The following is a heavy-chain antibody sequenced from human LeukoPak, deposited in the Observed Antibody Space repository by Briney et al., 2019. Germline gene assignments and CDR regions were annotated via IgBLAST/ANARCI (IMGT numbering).Heavy chain of an antibody. D-gene: IGHD3-10*01. V-gene: IGHV4-34*01. CDR1: GGSFSGYY. Sequence: SETLSLTCAVYGGSFSGYYWSWIRQPPGKGLEWIGEINHSGSTNYNPSLKRRVTISVDTSKNQFSLKLSSVTAADTAVYYCARARLSGSGSRYYYMDVWGKGTTVTISS. CDR2: INHSGST. CDR3: ARARLSGSGSRYYYMDV. J-gene: IGHJ6*03.